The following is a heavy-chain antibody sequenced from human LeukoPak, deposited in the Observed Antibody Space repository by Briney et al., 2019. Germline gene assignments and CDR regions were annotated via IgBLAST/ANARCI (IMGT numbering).Heavy chain of an antibody. CDR1: GVTLTNYA. Sequence: GRSLRLSCAAAGVTLTNYAMNWVRQTSGKGLEWVSGISGGNTYYADSVRGRFTISRDSSKNTLYLHMDFLRAEDTAVYLCAKGFTTGWSEGYLDYWGQGTLVSVSS. CDR2: ISGGNT. J-gene: IGHJ4*02. D-gene: IGHD6-19*01. V-gene: IGHV3-23*01. CDR3: AKGFTTGWSEGYLDY.